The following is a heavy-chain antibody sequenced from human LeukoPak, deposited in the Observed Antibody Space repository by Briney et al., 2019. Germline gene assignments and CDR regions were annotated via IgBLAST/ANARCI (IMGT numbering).Heavy chain of an antibody. CDR1: GYTFTSYG. D-gene: IGHD6-25*01. J-gene: IGHJ4*02. Sequence: ASVKVSCKASGYTFTSYGISWVRQAPGQGLEWMGWSSAYNGNTNYAQKLQGRVTMTTDTSTSTAYMELRSLRSDDTAVYYCARDSPRLPTLYYFDYWGQGTLVTVSS. CDR3: ARDSPRLPTLYYFDY. V-gene: IGHV1-18*04. CDR2: SSAYNGNT.